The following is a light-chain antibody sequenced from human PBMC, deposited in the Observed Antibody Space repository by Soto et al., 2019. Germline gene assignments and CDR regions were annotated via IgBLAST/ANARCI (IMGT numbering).Light chain of an antibody. CDR1: STDVGGYNA. CDR3: NSFRVSHLDV. V-gene: IGLV2-14*01. CDR2: EVT. Sequence: QSVLSQPASVSGSPGQTLTISCTGTSTDVGGYNAVSWYQHHPGKAPKLIIYEVTHRPSGVSDRFSASKSGNTASLTISGLQAEDEADYYCNSFRVSHLDVFGTGTKVTVL. J-gene: IGLJ1*01.